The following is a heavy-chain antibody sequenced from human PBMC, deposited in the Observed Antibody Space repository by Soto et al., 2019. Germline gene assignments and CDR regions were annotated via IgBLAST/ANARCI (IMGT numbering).Heavy chain of an antibody. J-gene: IGHJ4*02. CDR3: ASPRYSGYDLYQGFAVAGVDY. D-gene: IGHD5-12*01. Sequence: QVQLVQSGAEVKKPGSSVKVSCKASGGTFSSYAISWVRQAPGQGLEWMGGIIPIFGTANYAQKFQGRVTITADESTSTAYMELSSLRSEDTAVYYCASPRYSGYDLYQGFAVAGVDYWGQGTLVTVSS. CDR1: GGTFSSYA. V-gene: IGHV1-69*01. CDR2: IIPIFGTA.